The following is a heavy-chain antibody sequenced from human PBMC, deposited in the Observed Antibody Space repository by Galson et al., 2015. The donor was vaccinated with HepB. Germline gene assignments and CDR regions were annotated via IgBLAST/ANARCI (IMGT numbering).Heavy chain of an antibody. CDR3: VKEGHGGKLYKEFFQH. D-gene: IGHD4-23*01. Sequence: SLRLSCAASGFTFDDYAMHWIRQAPGKGLEWVSHISWNSGRIAYADSVKGRFTISRDNAKNSLHLQMSSLRPEDTAVYYCVKEGHGGKLYKEFFQHWGQGARVIVSS. CDR1: GFTFDDYA. CDR2: ISWNSGRI. J-gene: IGHJ1*01. V-gene: IGHV3-9*01.